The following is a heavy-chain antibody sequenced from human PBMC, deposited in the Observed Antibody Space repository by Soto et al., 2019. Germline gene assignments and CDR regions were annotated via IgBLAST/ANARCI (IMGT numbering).Heavy chain of an antibody. D-gene: IGHD3-10*01. CDR3: VKDVSPGGADV. CDR1: GFTSHDYA. CDR2: IYWGSNKI. V-gene: IGHV3-9*02. J-gene: IGHJ6*02. Sequence: EVQLVESGGGLVQPGRSLRLSCVASGFTSHDYAMHWVRQTPGKGLEWVSGIYWGSNKIDYADSVKGRFTISRDNAKYSLFLQMNSLSADDTALYYCVKDVSPGGADVWGQGTTVTVSS.